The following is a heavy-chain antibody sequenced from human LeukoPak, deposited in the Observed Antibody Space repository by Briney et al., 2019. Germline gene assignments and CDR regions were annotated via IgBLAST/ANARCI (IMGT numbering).Heavy chain of an antibody. J-gene: IGHJ1*01. CDR2: INHSGST. CDR3: GRHGRVVPAAH. D-gene: IGHD2-2*01. Sequence: PSETLSLTCAVYGGSFSGYYWSWVRQPPGKGLEWVGEINHSGSTNYNPSLKSGVTISVDTSKNQFSLKLSSVTAADTAVQYCGRHGRVVPAAHWGQGNLVPVSS. V-gene: IGHV4-34*01. CDR1: GGSFSGYY.